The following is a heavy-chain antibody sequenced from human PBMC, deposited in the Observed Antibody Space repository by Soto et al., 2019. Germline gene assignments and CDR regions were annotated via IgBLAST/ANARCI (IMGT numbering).Heavy chain of an antibody. CDR1: GFTFSSYA. CDR2: ISGSGGST. D-gene: IGHD3-22*01. J-gene: IGHJ6*02. CDR3: AKSDYFYDSSGYLSYCCMDV. V-gene: IGHV3-23*01. Sequence: GGSLRLSCAASGFTFSSYAMSWVRQAPGKGLEWVSAISGSGGSTYYADSVKGRFTISRDNSKNTLYLQMNSLRAEDTAVYYCAKSDYFYDSSGYLSYCCMDVWGQGTTVTVSS.